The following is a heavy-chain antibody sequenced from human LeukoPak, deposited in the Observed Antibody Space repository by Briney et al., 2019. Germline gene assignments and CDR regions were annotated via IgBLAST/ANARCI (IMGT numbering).Heavy chain of an antibody. Sequence: ASVKVSCKASCYTFTSYGISWVRQAPGQGLEWMGWISAYNGNTNYAQKLQGRVTMTTDTSTSTAYMELRSLRSEDTAVYYCATFLTPKWELLTFFDYWGQGALVTVSS. V-gene: IGHV1-18*01. CDR3: ATFLTPKWELLTFFDY. CDR1: CYTFTSYG. J-gene: IGHJ4*02. CDR2: ISAYNGNT. D-gene: IGHD1-26*01.